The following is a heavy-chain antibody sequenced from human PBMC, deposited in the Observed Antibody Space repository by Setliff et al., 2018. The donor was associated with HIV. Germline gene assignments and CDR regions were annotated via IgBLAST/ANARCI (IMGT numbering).Heavy chain of an antibody. V-gene: IGHV4-39*01. CDR2: ISYTGIT. CDR3: ARLRQWLAFFDS. J-gene: IGHJ4*02. D-gene: IGHD6-19*01. CDR1: GGSISRGSYS. Sequence: TTSETLSLTCTVSGGSISRGSYSWGWIRQPPGKGLEWIGSISYTGITNYNPSLKSRVTISVDTSQNQFSLKLTSVTAADTAVYYCARLRQWLAFFDSWGQGTLVTVSS.